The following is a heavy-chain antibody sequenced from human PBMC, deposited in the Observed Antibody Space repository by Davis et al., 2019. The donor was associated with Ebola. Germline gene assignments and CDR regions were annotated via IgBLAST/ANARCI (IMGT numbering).Heavy chain of an antibody. D-gene: IGHD4-17*01. Sequence: SVKVSCKASGATFTSYAISWVRHAPGQGLEWMGRINPILGIAKYAQKFQGRVTITADKSTSTAYMELSSLRSEDTAVYYCARESVEGVYGDYYFDYWGQGTLVTVSS. CDR1: GATFTSYA. CDR3: ARESVEGVYGDYYFDY. J-gene: IGHJ4*02. CDR2: INPILGIA. V-gene: IGHV1-69*04.